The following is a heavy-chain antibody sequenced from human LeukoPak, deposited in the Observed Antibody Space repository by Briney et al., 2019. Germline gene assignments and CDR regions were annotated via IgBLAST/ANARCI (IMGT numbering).Heavy chain of an antibody. CDR2: INHSGST. J-gene: IGHJ6*03. CDR1: VGSFSGYY. Sequence: SETLSLTCAVYVGSFSGYYWSWIRQPPGKGLEWIGEINHSGSTNYNPSLRSRVTISVDTSKNQFSLKLSSVTAADTAVYYCARRAEYSSPFYYYYYLDVWGKGTTVTVSS. V-gene: IGHV4-34*01. D-gene: IGHD6-6*01. CDR3: ARRAEYSSPFYYYYYLDV.